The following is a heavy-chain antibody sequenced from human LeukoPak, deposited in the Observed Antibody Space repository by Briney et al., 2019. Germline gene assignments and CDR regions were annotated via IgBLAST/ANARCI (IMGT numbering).Heavy chain of an antibody. V-gene: IGHV1-8*03. D-gene: IGHD5-12*01. CDR2: MNPNSGST. CDR1: GYTFTSYD. CDR3: ARGRSTGYPYYFEY. Sequence: GASVKASCKASGYTFTSYDINWVRQATGQGLEWMGWMNPNSGSTGYAQKFQDRVTITRNTSISTAYMELSGLRSEDTAVYYCARGRSTGYPYYFEYWGQGTLVTVSS. J-gene: IGHJ4*02.